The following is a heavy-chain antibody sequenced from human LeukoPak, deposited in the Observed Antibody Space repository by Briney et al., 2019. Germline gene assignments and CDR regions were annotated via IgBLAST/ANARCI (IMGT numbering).Heavy chain of an antibody. J-gene: IGHJ4*02. CDR1: GFTFSSYA. CDR2: ISGSGGST. Sequence: GGSLRLSCAASGFTFSSYAMSWVRQAPGKGLEWVSAISGSGGSTYYADSVKGRFTISRDNSKNTLYLQMNSLRAEDTAVYYCAKDSDFGLLWFGNFDYWGQGTLVTVSS. V-gene: IGHV3-23*01. D-gene: IGHD3-10*01. CDR3: AKDSDFGLLWFGNFDY.